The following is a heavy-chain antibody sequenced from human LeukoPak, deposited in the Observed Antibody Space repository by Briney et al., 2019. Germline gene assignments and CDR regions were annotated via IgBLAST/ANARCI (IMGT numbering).Heavy chain of an antibody. V-gene: IGHV1-2*02. CDR1: GYTFTSYY. CDR3: ARGRYYDSSGYYYLPRPLDY. J-gene: IGHJ4*02. Sequence: ASVKVSCKASGYTFTSYYMHWVRQAPGQGLEWMGWINPNSGGTNYAQKFQGRVTMTRDTSVSTAYMELSRLRSDDTAVYYCARGRYYDSSGYYYLPRPLDYWGQGTLVTVSS. CDR2: INPNSGGT. D-gene: IGHD3-22*01.